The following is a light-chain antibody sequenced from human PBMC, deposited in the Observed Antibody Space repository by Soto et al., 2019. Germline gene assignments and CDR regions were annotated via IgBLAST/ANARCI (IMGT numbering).Light chain of an antibody. V-gene: IGKV3-20*01. CDR2: GAS. Sequence: EIVLTQSPGTLSLSPGERGTLSCRASQSVRSSFLAWYQQKPGQAPRLLIYGASTRATGLPGRFSGSGSGTDFTLTISRLETEGFAVYYCQQYGNSPWTFGQGTEVDI. CDR3: QQYGNSPWT. CDR1: QSVRSSF. J-gene: IGKJ1*01.